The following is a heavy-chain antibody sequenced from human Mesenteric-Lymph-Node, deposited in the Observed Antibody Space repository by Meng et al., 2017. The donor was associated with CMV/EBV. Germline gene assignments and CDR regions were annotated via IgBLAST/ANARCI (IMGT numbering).Heavy chain of an antibody. CDR1: GFSFSDYW. CDR2: IKLDGTDK. D-gene: IGHD3-10*01. J-gene: IGHJ4*02. CDR3: ARKIPGGTATLDS. Sequence: GESLKISCAGSGFSFSDYWMSWVRQAPGKGLEWVANIKLDGTDKYYADSVKGRFAISRDNAKISLYLQMNSLRAEDTAIYYCARKIPGGTATLDSWGQGTLVTVSS. V-gene: IGHV3-7*01.